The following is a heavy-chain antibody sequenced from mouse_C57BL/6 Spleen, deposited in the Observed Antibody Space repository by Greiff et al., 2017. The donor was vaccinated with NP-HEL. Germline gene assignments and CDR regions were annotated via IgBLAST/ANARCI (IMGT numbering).Heavy chain of an antibody. CDR2: IHPNSGST. CDR1: GYTFTSYW. J-gene: IGHJ4*01. V-gene: IGHV1-64*01. Sequence: QVQLQQPGAELVKPGASVKLSCKASGYTFTSYWMHWVKQRPGQGLEWIGMIHPNSGSTNYNEKFKSKATLTVDKSSSTAYMQLSSLTSEDSAVYYRMIYYDHTDPGYAMDYWGQGTSVTVSS. D-gene: IGHD2-4*01. CDR3: MIYYDHTDPGYAMDY.